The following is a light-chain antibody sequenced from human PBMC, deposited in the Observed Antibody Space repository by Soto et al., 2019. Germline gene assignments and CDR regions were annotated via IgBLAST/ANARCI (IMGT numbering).Light chain of an antibody. V-gene: IGLV2-14*03. Sequence: QSALTQPTSVSGSPGQSITISCTGNHNDIGTYDYVSWYQQHPGRAPRLLIHGVTTRPSGISGRFSASKSGLTASLTISGLQPEDEADYYCLLYYGGDYVFGPGTKLTVL. CDR3: LLYYGGDYV. J-gene: IGLJ1*01. CDR2: GVT. CDR1: HNDIGTYDY.